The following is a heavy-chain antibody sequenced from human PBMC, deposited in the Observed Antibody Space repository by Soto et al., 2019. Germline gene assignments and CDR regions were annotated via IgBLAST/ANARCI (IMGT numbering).Heavy chain of an antibody. CDR2: TSYRSDWNY. J-gene: IGHJ4*02. V-gene: IGHV6-1*01. CDR1: GDSVSSNIAA. D-gene: IGHD6-19*01. Sequence: SQTLSLTCAISGDSVSSNIAAWSWIRQSPSRGLEWLGRTSYRSDWNYDYAESVKSRIIINPDTSKNQLSLQLNSVTPEDTALYYFVREKRVVPGTRGYFDYWGEGAVVTVSS. CDR3: VREKRVVPGTRGYFDY.